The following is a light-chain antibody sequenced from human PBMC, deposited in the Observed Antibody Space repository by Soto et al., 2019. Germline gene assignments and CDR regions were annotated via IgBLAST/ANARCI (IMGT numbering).Light chain of an antibody. J-gene: IGLJ1*01. CDR1: SSNIGAGYD. CDR3: QSYDSTLSARYV. Sequence: QAVVTQPPSVSGAPVQRVTISCTGSSSNIGAGYDVHWYQQRPGAAPKLLISANINRPSGVPDRFSGSKSGTSASLAITGRQADDEGDYYCQSYDSTLSARYVFGTGTKLTVL. CDR2: ANI. V-gene: IGLV1-40*01.